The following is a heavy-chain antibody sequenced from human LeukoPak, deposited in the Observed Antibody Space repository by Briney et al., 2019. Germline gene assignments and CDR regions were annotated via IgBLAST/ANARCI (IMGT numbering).Heavy chain of an antibody. Sequence: PGGSLRLSCAASGFTFSSYAMSWVRQAPGKGLEWVSVIYSRGSTYYADSVKGRFTISRDNSKNTLYLQMNSLRAKDTAVYYCARDWTMVRGVPHTWGQGTLVTVSS. CDR1: GFTFSSYA. J-gene: IGHJ4*02. V-gene: IGHV3-66*03. D-gene: IGHD3-10*01. CDR3: ARDWTMVRGVPHT. CDR2: IYSRGST.